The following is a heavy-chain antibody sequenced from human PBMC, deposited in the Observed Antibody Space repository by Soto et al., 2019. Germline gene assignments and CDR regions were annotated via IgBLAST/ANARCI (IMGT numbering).Heavy chain of an antibody. J-gene: IGHJ4*02. Sequence: QVPLVESGGGVVQPGRSLRLSCAASGFVFSTYGMHWVRQAPGKGLEWVAVIWYDGGNKYYADSVRGRFTISRDNSKNTLFLQLNSLRAEDTAVYYCARAVGPFDYWGQGTLVTVSS. V-gene: IGHV3-33*01. CDR1: GFVFSTYG. CDR3: ARAVGPFDY. D-gene: IGHD1-26*01. CDR2: IWYDGGNK.